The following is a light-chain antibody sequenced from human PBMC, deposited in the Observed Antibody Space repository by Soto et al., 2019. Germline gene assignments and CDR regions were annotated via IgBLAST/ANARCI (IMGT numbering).Light chain of an antibody. J-gene: IGKJ2*01. Sequence: DVVVAQSKDTLAVSLGERATINCKSSQSVLYSPNNKNYLAWYQHKPGQPPKMLIYWASIRESGVPDRFSGSGSGTDFTLTISSLQSEDAAVYDCQPYHTNSCALG. CDR1: QSVLYSPNNKNY. V-gene: IGKV4-1*01. CDR2: WAS. CDR3: QPYHTNSCA.